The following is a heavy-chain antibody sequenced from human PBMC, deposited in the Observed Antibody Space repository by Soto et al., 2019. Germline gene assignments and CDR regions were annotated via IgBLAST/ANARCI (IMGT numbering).Heavy chain of an antibody. V-gene: IGHV3-15*01. CDR3: TTYIVVVPAARDY. CDR1: GFTFSNAW. J-gene: IGHJ4*02. Sequence: EVQLVESGGGLVKPGGSLRLSCAASGFTFSNAWMSWVRQAPGKGLEWVGRIKSKTDGGTTDYAAPVKGRFTISRDDSKNTLYLQMNSLKTEDTAVYYCTTYIVVVPAARDYWGQGTLVTVSS. D-gene: IGHD2-2*01. CDR2: IKSKTDGGTT.